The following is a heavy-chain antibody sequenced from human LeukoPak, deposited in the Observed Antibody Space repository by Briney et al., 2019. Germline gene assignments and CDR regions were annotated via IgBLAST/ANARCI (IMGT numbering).Heavy chain of an antibody. V-gene: IGHV4-59*08. D-gene: IGHD2-8*01. CDR1: GDSTSNFY. CDR3: ALAPNSNWFDF. CDR2: IHYSGSS. J-gene: IGHJ5*01. Sequence: SETLTLTCSVSGDSTSNFYWNWIRQSPGKGLEWIGNIHYSGSSNYNPSLKSRLTISIDTSRRQFFLKLSSVTAADTAVYYCALAPNSNWFDFWGQGTLVTVSS.